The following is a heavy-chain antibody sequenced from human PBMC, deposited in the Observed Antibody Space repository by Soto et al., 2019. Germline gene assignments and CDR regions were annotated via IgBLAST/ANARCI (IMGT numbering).Heavy chain of an antibody. CDR2: ISGSGGST. V-gene: IGHV3-23*01. CDR3: AKGESVCSGGSCYVDYFDY. Sequence: GGSLRLSCAASGFTFSSYAMSWVRQAPGKGLEWVSAISGSGGSTYYADSVKGRFTISRDNSKDTLYLQMNSLRAEDTAVYYCAKGESVCSGGSCYVDYFDYWGQGTLVTVSS. CDR1: GFTFSSYA. J-gene: IGHJ4*02. D-gene: IGHD2-15*01.